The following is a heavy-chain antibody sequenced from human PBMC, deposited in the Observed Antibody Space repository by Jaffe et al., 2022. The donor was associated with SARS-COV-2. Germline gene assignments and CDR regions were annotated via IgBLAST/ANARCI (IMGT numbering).Heavy chain of an antibody. CDR3: ARLEIWFDP. CDR2: ILQSGST. D-gene: IGHD1-1*01. J-gene: IGHJ5*02. V-gene: IGHV4-4*02. CDR1: GGSISSSNW. Sequence: QLQLQESGPGLVRPSGTLSLTCAVSGGSISSSNWWSWVRQTPDKGLEWIGDILQSGSTAYNPSLKSRVTMSVDMSKNQFSLTLTSVIAADTAIYYCARLEIWFDPWGPGTLVTVSS.